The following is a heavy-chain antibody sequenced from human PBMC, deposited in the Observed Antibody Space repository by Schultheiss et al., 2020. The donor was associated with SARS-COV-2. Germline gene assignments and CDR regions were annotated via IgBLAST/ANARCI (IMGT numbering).Heavy chain of an antibody. CDR3: AKWTGRYYYDSSGYYDS. D-gene: IGHD3-22*01. V-gene: IGHV3-23*01. CDR2: ISGGGGGNT. Sequence: GGSLRLSCAASGLTFSSYAMSWVRQAPGKGLEWVSSISGGGGGNTYYADSVKGRFTISRDTSKNTLYLQMDSLRAEDKAVYYCAKWTGRYYYDSSGYYDSWGQGTLVTVSS. J-gene: IGHJ5*01. CDR1: GLTFSSYA.